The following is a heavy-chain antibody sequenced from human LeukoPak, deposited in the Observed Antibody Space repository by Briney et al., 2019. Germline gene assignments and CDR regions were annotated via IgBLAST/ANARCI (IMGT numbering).Heavy chain of an antibody. CDR3: AKDRGPYSSSFDY. V-gene: IGHV3-23*01. CDR1: GFTFNSYA. CDR2: ISGSGGST. J-gene: IGHJ4*02. D-gene: IGHD6-13*01. Sequence: GGSLRLSCAASGFTFNSYAMSWVRQAPGKGLEWVSAISGSGGSTYYADSVKGRFTISRDNSKNTLYLQMNSLRAEDTAVYYCAKDRGPYSSSFDYWGQGTLVTVSS.